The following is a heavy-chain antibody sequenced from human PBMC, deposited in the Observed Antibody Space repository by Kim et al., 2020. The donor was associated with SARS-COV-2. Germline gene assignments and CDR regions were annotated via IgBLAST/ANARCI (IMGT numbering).Heavy chain of an antibody. Sequence: SETLSLTCTVSGGSISGYYWNWSWQPPGKGLEWIWYGYYSGSTSSNSTLTIRVPISVDTSKTQFSLALSLVSAAATAMYYCARASPVHATPFNCFDPGA. J-gene: IGHJ5*02. V-gene: IGHV4-59*13. CDR1: GGSISGYY. CDR3: ARASPVHATPFNCFDP. CDR2: GYYSGST. D-gene: IGHD2-15*01.